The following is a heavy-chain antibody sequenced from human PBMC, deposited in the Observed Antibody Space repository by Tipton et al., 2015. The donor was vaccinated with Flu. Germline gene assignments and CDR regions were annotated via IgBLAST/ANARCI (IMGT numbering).Heavy chain of an antibody. Sequence: SLRLSCAASGFTFSSYDMHWVRQATGKGLEWVSAIGTAGGPYYPGSVKGRFTISRENAKNSLYLQMNSLRAGDTAVYYCAREFSYRGHGRGYMDVWGKGTTVTVSS. D-gene: IGHD3-10*02. CDR2: IGTAGGP. V-gene: IGHV3-13*05. J-gene: IGHJ6*03. CDR3: AREFSYRGHGRGYMDV. CDR1: GFTFSSYD.